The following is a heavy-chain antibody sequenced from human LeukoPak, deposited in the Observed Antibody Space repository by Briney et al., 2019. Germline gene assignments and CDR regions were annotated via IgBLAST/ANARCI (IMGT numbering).Heavy chain of an antibody. CDR2: ISGDGTTT. V-gene: IGHV3-74*01. Sequence: GGSLRLSCAVSGFTFSNDRMHWVRHAPGKGLLWVSRISGDGTTTNYADSVKGRFTISRDNAKNMLYLQMDSLGAEDTAVYYCAGTWSFDYWGQGTLVTVSS. D-gene: IGHD2-15*01. CDR1: GFTFSNDR. CDR3: AGTWSFDY. J-gene: IGHJ4*02.